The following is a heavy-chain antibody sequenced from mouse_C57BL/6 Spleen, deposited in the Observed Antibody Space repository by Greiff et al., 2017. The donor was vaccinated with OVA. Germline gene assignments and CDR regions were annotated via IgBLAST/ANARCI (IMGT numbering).Heavy chain of an antibody. Sequence: EVNVVESGGGLVKPGGSLKLSCAASGFTFSSYTMSWVRQTPEKRLEWVATISGGGGNTYYPDSVKGRFTISRDNAKNTLYLQMSSLRSEDTALYYCARRGDAMDYWGQGTSVTVSS. CDR3: ARRGDAMDY. V-gene: IGHV5-9*01. CDR1: GFTFSSYT. J-gene: IGHJ4*01. CDR2: ISGGGGNT.